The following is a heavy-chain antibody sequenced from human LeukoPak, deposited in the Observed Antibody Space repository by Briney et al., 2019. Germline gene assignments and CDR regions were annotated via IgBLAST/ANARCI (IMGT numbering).Heavy chain of an antibody. Sequence: ASVKVSCKASGYTFTAYYIHWLRQAPGQGPEWMGWIKPDSGSSHYAQRFQGRVTMTRDTSSNSAYMDLTSLKSDDTALYYCARARVPIAVAGLYYFDYWGQGALVTVSS. V-gene: IGHV1-2*02. CDR2: IKPDSGSS. CDR1: GYTFTAYY. CDR3: ARARVPIAVAGLYYFDY. D-gene: IGHD6-19*01. J-gene: IGHJ4*02.